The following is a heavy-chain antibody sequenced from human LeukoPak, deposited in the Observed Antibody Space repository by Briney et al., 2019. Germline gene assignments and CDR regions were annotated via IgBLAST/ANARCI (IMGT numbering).Heavy chain of an antibody. D-gene: IGHD5-12*01. CDR1: GFTFGDYA. Sequence: GGSLRLSCTASGFTFGDYAVTWVRQAPGEGLEWVGFIRSKPYGGTTEYAASVKGRFIISRDDSRSIAYLQMNSLKTEDTALYFCTRGGGAFSGFDLWGQGTLLTVSS. J-gene: IGHJ4*02. CDR3: TRGGGAFSGFDL. V-gene: IGHV3-49*04. CDR2: IRSKPYGGTT.